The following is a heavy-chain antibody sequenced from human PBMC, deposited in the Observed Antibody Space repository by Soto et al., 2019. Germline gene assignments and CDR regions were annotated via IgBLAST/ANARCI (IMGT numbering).Heavy chain of an antibody. CDR2: IYPGDSDT. CDR3: ARTSSSSRFYYYGMDV. Sequence: GESLKISCKGSGYSFTSYWIGWVRQMPGKGLEWMGIIYPGDSDTRYSPSFQGQVTISADKSISTAYLQWSSLKASDTAMYYCARTSSSSRFYYYGMDVWGKGTTVTVSS. J-gene: IGHJ6*04. D-gene: IGHD6-6*01. V-gene: IGHV5-51*01. CDR1: GYSFTSYW.